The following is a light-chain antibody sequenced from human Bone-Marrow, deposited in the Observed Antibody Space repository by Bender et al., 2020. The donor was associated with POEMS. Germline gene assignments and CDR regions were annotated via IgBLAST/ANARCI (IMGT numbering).Light chain of an antibody. CDR3: CSYASSGTWV. Sequence: QPALTQPASVSGSPGQSITISCTGTSSDVGGYEIVSWYQQYPGEAPKLIIYEDTKRPSGVSDRFSGSKSCNTASLTISGLQAEDEADYYCCSYASSGTWVFGGGTTLTVL. J-gene: IGLJ3*02. CDR2: EDT. V-gene: IGLV2-23*01. CDR1: SSDVGGYEI.